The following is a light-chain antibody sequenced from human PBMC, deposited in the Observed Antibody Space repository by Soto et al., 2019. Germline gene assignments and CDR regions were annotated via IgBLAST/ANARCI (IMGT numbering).Light chain of an antibody. CDR3: QKYDTAPLT. Sequence: DIQLTQSPSSLAASVGDIVTITCRASRAINYELAWYQQKPGKVPKLLISAASTLHSGVPSRFSGSGSGTDFTRTISSLQPEDVATYFCQKYDTAPLTFGGGTKVDIK. V-gene: IGKV1-27*01. J-gene: IGKJ4*02. CDR1: RAINYE. CDR2: AAS.